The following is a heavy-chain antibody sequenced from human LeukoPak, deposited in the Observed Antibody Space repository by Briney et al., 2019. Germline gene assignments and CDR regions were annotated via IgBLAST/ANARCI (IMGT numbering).Heavy chain of an antibody. CDR2: IHHSGST. CDR3: ARHEVGVITTFDY. V-gene: IGHV4-34*01. J-gene: IGHJ4*02. Sequence: SETLSLTCAVYGGSFSGYYWSWIRQPPGKGLEWTGAIHHSGSTNYNPSLKSRVSISVDTSKKQFSLKLSSVTAADTAVYSRARHEVGVITTFDYWGRGNLVTVSS. D-gene: IGHD3-22*01. CDR1: GGSFSGYY.